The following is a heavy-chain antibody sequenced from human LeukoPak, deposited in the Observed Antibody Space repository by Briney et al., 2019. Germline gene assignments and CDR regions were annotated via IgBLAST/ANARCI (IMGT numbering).Heavy chain of an antibody. CDR2: IWSDGSNK. D-gene: IGHD3-10*01. CDR3: ARDLRKGRYFDY. J-gene: IGHJ4*02. V-gene: IGHV3-33*08. CDR1: GFTFSNYG. Sequence: PGRSLRLSCAASGFTFSNYGMRWVRQTPGKGLEWVALIWSDGSNKDYADSVKGRFTISRDNSKNTLYLQMDSLRAEDAAVYYCARDLRKGRYFDYWGQGTLVTVSS.